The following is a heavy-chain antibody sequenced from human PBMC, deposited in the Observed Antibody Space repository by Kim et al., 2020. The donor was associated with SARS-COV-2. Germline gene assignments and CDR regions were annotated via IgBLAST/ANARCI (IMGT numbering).Heavy chain of an antibody. CDR3: ARGGGYYNFDY. V-gene: IGHV7-4-1*02. J-gene: IGHJ4*02. Sequence: PTYAQGFTGRFVFSLDTSVSTAYLQSSSLKAEDTAVYSCARGGGYYNFDYWGQGTLVTVSS. D-gene: IGHD1-26*01. CDR2: P.